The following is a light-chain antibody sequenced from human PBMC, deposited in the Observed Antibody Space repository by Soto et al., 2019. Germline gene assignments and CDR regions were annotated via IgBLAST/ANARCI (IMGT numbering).Light chain of an antibody. J-gene: IGKJ1*01. V-gene: IGKV1-5*01. CDR3: QQDDYSRT. CDR1: QNISTS. CDR2: DVS. Sequence: GDSVTITDRASQNISTSLAWYQHKPGKAPTLLMFDVSNLESGVPSRFSGSGSGTEFTVTISSLHSEDFARYYCQQDDYSRTCGKGTRVDIK.